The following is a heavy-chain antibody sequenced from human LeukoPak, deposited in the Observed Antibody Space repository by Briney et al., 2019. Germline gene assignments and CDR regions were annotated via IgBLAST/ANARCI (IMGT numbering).Heavy chain of an antibody. CDR2: IPWDDDK. CDR3: AHMKSTDYSGSYYHFDF. CDR1: GFSLRTRGVG. V-gene: IGHV2-5*02. D-gene: IGHD1-26*01. J-gene: IGHJ4*02. Sequence: SGPTLVKPTQTLTLTCTFSGFSLRTRGVGVGWIRQSPGKALEWLALIPWDDDKRYSPSLNNRVTITKDTSKNQVVLTMTNMDPVDTATYYCAHMKSTDYSGSYYHFDFWGQGTLVTVSS.